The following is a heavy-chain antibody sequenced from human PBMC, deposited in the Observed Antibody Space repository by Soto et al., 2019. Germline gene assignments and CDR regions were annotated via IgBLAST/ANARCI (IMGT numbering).Heavy chain of an antibody. CDR2: ISYDGSDQ. CDR1: GFTFRGYA. CDR3: AKDVGDQGHFDS. D-gene: IGHD1-26*01. Sequence: QMQLVESGGGVVQPGRSLRLSCVASGFTFRGYAMHWVRQTPEKGLEWVAVISYDGSDQNYQQSVKGRFNISRDNPKNTLFLQMNSVRPEDTAVYYCAKDVGDQGHFDSWGQGALVTVSS. J-gene: IGHJ4*02. V-gene: IGHV3-30*18.